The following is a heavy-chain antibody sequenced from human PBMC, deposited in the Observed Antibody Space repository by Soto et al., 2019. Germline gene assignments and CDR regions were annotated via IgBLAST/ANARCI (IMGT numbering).Heavy chain of an antibody. V-gene: IGHV4-39*01. Sequence: SETLSLTCIVSGESISSSSYYWGWIRQPPGKGLEWIGSIYYSGRTYYNPSFKSRVTISIDTSKNQFSLKLSSVTATDTAVYYCARQRTTVVTQASFDHWGQGALVTVSS. D-gene: IGHD2-21*02. J-gene: IGHJ4*02. CDR2: IYYSGRT. CDR3: ARQRTTVVTQASFDH. CDR1: GESISSSSYY.